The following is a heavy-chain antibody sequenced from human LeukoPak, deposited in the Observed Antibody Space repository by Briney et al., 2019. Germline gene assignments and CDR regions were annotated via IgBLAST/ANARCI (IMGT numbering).Heavy chain of an antibody. V-gene: IGHV3-23*01. CDR1: GFTFSNHA. D-gene: IGHD2-15*01. J-gene: IGHJ4*02. CDR3: AKTSVGEGRIIGSGYFDN. Sequence: GGSLSLSCAASGFTFSNHAMNCVRQAPGKGLEWVSIISGSGTVTYYADSVKGRFTISRDNSRNTLYLQMNSLRAEDTALYYCAKTSVGEGRIIGSGYFDNWGQGTLVTVSS. CDR2: ISGSGTVT.